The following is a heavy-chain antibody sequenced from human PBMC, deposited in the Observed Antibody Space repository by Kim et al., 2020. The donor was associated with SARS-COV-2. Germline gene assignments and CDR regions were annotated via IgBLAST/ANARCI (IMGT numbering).Heavy chain of an antibody. CDR1: GFTFSSYA. Sequence: GGSLRLSCAASGFTFSSYAMHWVRQAPGKGLEWVAVISYDGSNKYYADSVKGRFTISRDNSKNTLYLQMNSLRAEDTAVYYCARGLGGYKTYFDYWGQGTLVTGSS. V-gene: IGHV3-30*04. CDR3: ARGLGGYKTYFDY. CDR2: ISYDGSNK. J-gene: IGHJ4*02. D-gene: IGHD5-12*01.